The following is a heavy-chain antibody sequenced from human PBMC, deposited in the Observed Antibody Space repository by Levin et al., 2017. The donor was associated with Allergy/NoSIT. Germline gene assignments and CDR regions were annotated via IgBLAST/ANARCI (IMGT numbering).Heavy chain of an antibody. CDR1: GITFSDHH. J-gene: IGHJ6*02. CDR2: IRNKANGYTT. Sequence: GESLKISCAASGITFSDHHMDWVRQAPGKGLEWVGRIRNKANGYTTEYATSVEGRFVVSRDDSRSSLFLQMKSLKTDDTAVYYCALTTQYNYVDYGLDVWGQGTTVTVSS. V-gene: IGHV3-72*01. CDR3: ALTTQYNYVDYGLDV. D-gene: IGHD1-1*01.